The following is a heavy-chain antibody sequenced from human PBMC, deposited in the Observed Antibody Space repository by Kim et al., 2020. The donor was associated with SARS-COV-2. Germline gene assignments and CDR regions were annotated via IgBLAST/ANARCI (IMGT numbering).Heavy chain of an antibody. J-gene: IGHJ6*01. D-gene: IGHD4-4*01. Sequence: GGSLRLSCAASGRTFRSYAMSWVRQAPGKGLEWVSRISGSGGNTYYADSVKGRFTISRDNSKNTLYLQMNSLRAEDTALYYCAKGRYRNSSPYYGMDLWG. CDR3: AKGRYRNSSPYYGMDL. CDR2: ISGSGGNT. CDR1: GRTFRSYA. V-gene: IGHV3-23*01.